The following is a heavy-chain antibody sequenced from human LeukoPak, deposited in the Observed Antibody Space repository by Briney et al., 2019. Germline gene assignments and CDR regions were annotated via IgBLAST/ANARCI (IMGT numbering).Heavy chain of an antibody. Sequence: ASVKVSCKASGYTFIGYYVHWVRQAPGQGLEWMGWINSKSGGTNYAQKFQGRVTMTRDTSISTAYMELSRLRSDDTAVYYCARDLYVDSSSFASPWGQGTLVTVSS. CDR2: INSKSGGT. D-gene: IGHD6-6*01. V-gene: IGHV1-2*02. CDR3: ARDLYVDSSSFASP. CDR1: GYTFIGYY. J-gene: IGHJ5*02.